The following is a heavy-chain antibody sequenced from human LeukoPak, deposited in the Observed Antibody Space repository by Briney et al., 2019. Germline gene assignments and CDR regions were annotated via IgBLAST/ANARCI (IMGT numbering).Heavy chain of an antibody. CDR2: ISYDGSDK. Sequence: PGGSLRLSCVGSGFTFSNYAIHWVRQAPGKGLEWVTLISYDGSDKYYADSVKGRFTTSRDNSMNTLYLQMNSLRAEDTAVYYCAREIYYDILTGTTTYWGQGTLVTVSS. CDR3: AREIYYDILTGTTTY. CDR1: GFTFSNYA. V-gene: IGHV3-30-3*01. D-gene: IGHD3-9*01. J-gene: IGHJ4*02.